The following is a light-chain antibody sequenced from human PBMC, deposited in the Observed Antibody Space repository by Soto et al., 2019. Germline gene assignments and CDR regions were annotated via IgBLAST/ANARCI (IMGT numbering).Light chain of an antibody. CDR3: QQYNNRPPIT. J-gene: IGKJ5*01. CDR1: QSVSNN. CDR2: SAS. Sequence: EIVMTQSPAALSVSLGERATLSCRASQSVSNNLAWYQQKPGQAPRLLIYSASTRATGVPARFSGSGSGTEFTLTINSLQSEDFAVYYCQQYNNRPPITFGQGTRLEIK. V-gene: IGKV3-15*01.